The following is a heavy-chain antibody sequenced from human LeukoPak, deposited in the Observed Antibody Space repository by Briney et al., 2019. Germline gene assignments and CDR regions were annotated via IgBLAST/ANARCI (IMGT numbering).Heavy chain of an antibody. V-gene: IGHV3-53*01. CDR3: ASMTTVTLFDY. D-gene: IGHD4-17*01. CDR2: IYSGGST. CDR1: GFTVSSNY. Sequence: PGGSLRLSCAASGFTVSSNYMSWVRQAPGKGLEWVSVIYSGGSTYYADSVKGRFTISRDNSKNTLYLQMNSLRAEDTAVYYCASMTTVTLFDYWGQGTLVTVSP. J-gene: IGHJ4*02.